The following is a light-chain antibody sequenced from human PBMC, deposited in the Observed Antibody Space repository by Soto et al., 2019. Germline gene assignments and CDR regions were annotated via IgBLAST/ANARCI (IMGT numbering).Light chain of an antibody. V-gene: IGKV1-39*01. CDR1: QSISSY. CDR3: QQSYSTPLT. J-gene: IGKJ4*01. CDR2: AAS. Sequence: DIQMTQSPSSLSASVGDRVTITCRASQSISSYLNWYQQKPGKAPKLLIYAASSLQSGVPPRFSGSGSGTDFTLTISSLQPEDFATYYCQQSYSTPLTFGGGTKVDIK.